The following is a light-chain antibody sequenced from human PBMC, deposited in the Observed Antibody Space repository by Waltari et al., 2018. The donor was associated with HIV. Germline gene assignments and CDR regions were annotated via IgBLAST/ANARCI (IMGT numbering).Light chain of an antibody. CDR2: QDN. Sequence: SYELTQPPSLSVSPGQTASITCSGDKLGENYSFWYQQKSGPSPLLVMSQDNKRPSGIPERFSRSNSGNTATLTISGTQSMDEADYYCQAWDNNLAVVGGGTKLTVL. CDR3: QAWDNNLAV. J-gene: IGLJ3*02. CDR1: KLGENY. V-gene: IGLV3-1*01.